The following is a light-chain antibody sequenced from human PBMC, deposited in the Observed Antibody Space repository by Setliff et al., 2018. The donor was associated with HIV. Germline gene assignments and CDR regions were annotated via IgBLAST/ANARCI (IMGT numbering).Light chain of an antibody. CDR2: DDN. V-gene: IGLV1-40*01. CDR3: QSYDSSLTGCV. Sequence: QSVLTQPPSVSGAPGQRLTISCTGSSSNIGARFSVHWYQHLPGAAPKLLIYDDNNRPSGVPDRFSGSKSGTSASLAITGLQAEDEADYYCQSYDSSLTGCVFGTGTKVTVL. CDR1: SSNIGARFS. J-gene: IGLJ1*01.